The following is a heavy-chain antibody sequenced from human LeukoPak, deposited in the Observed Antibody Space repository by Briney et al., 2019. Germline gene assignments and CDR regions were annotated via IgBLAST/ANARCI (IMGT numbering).Heavy chain of an antibody. V-gene: IGHV7-4-1*02. Sequence: ASVKVSCKASGYTFTSYAMNWVRQAPGQGLEWMGWINTNTGNPTYAQGFTGRFVFSLDTSVSTAYLQISSLKAEDTAVYYCAREDVESYYYYGMDVWGQGTTVTVSS. CDR2: INTNTGNP. CDR1: GYTFTSYA. CDR3: AREDVESYYYYGMDV. J-gene: IGHJ6*02. D-gene: IGHD1-1*01.